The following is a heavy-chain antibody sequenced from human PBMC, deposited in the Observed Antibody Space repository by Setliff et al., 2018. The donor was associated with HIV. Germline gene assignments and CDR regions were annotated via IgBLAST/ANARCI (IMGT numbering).Heavy chain of an antibody. CDR3: SRRDGRSMNAFQI. V-gene: IGHV5-51*01. CDR1: DYTFTTYW. Sequence: GESLKISCKAVDYTFTTYWIGWVRQMPGEGLEWMGIIYPDDSNIRYNPSFQNQVTISADKSITTAYLQINNLKASDTATYYCSRRDGRSMNAFQIWGPGTVVTVSS. D-gene: IGHD6-13*01. CDR2: IYPDDSNI. J-gene: IGHJ3*01.